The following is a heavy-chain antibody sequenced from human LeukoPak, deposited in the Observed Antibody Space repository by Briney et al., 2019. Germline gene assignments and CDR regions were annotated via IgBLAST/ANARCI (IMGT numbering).Heavy chain of an antibody. CDR1: GFTFSSYS. CDR3: ARGHTYYFDY. Sequence: GGSLRLSCAASGFTFSSYSMNWVRQAPGKGLEWVSSISSSSSYIYYADSVKGRFTISRDNSKNTLYLQMNSLRAEDTAVYYCARGHTYYFDYWGQGTLVTVSS. D-gene: IGHD2-2*02. CDR2: ISSSSSYI. V-gene: IGHV3-21*01. J-gene: IGHJ4*02.